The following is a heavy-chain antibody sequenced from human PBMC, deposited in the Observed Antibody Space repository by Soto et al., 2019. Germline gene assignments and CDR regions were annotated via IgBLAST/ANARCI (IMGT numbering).Heavy chain of an antibody. J-gene: IGHJ6*03. Sequence: GGSLRLSCAASGFTFSDYYMSWIRQAPGKGLEWVSYISSSGSTIYYADTVKGRFTISRDNAKNSLYLQMNSLRAEDTAVYYCARSSRAVSFEDTAMVHYYYYYMDVWGKGTTVTVSS. CDR3: ARSSRAVSFEDTAMVHYYYYYMDV. D-gene: IGHD5-18*01. CDR2: ISSSGSTI. CDR1: GFTFSDYY. V-gene: IGHV3-11*01.